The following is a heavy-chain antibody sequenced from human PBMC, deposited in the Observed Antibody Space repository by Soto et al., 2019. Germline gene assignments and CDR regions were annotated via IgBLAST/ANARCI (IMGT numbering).Heavy chain of an antibody. CDR1: GGAFSANY. D-gene: IGHD3-10*01. J-gene: IGHJ4*02. CDR2: INHSGHT. CDR3: AAGGLFSS. Sequence: QVQLQQWGAGVLKPSETLSLTCGISGGAFSANYWSWIRQAPGKGLAWLGEINHSGHTEYNPSLTSRVSISPNMSKHPFTLSLTSRTDDDTAIYYCAAGGLFSSWGQGTQVTV. V-gene: IGHV4-34*01.